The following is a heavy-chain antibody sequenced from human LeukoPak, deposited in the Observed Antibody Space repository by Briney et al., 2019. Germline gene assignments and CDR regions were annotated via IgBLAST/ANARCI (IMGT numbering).Heavy chain of an antibody. D-gene: IGHD2-15*01. V-gene: IGHV3-23*01. Sequence: GGSLRLSCAASGFTFSSYGMSWDRQAPGKGREWVSAISGSGRSTYYAASVKGRFTISRDNSKNTLYLQMNSLRAADTAVYYCARVSAPGGTRLFDYWGQGTLVTVSS. CDR2: ISGSGRST. CDR1: GFTFSSYG. J-gene: IGHJ4*02. CDR3: ARVSAPGGTRLFDY.